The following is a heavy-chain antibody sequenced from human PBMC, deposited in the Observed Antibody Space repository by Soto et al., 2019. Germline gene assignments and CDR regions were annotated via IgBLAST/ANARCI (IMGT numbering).Heavy chain of an antibody. CDR3: ARQAYGSRTSCYHFSNWFAP. J-gene: IGHJ5*02. CDR1: GGSISSSSYY. D-gene: IGHD2-2*01. Sequence: QRQLQESGPRLVKPSETLSLTCTVSGGSISSSSYYWGWIRQPPGKGLEWIGSIYYSGSTSYNPSGKIRVTIAVATSTSHLSLSLSSATDADTAVYYCARQAYGSRTSCYHFSNWFAPGGQGTLVTVSS. CDR2: IYYSGST. V-gene: IGHV4-39*01.